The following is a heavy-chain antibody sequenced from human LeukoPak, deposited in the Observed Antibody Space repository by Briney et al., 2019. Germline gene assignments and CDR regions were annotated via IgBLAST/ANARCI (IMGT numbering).Heavy chain of an antibody. CDR3: AVSTAAAILQH. CDR2: IYTSGST. CDR1: GGSISSYY. D-gene: IGHD2-2*01. J-gene: IGHJ1*01. V-gene: IGHV4-4*07. Sequence: SETLSLTCTVSGGSISSYYWSWIRQPAGKGLEWIGRIYTSGSTNYDPSLKSRVTMSVDTSKNQFSLKLSSVTAADTAVYYCAVSTAAAILQHWGQGTLVTVSS.